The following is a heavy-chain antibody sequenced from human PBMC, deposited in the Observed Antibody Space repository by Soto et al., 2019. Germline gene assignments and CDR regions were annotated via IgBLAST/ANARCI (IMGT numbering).Heavy chain of an antibody. CDR2: IDPSDSYT. CDR1: GYSFNNYW. CDR3: ARHTMGYSSSWYVLMDV. Sequence: HGESLKISCKGSGYSFNNYWVGWVRQMPGKGLEWMGRIDPSDSYTNYSPSFQGHVTISADKSISTAYLQWSSLKASDTAMYYCARHTMGYSSSWYVLMDVWGQGTTVTVSS. D-gene: IGHD6-13*01. V-gene: IGHV5-10-1*01. J-gene: IGHJ6*02.